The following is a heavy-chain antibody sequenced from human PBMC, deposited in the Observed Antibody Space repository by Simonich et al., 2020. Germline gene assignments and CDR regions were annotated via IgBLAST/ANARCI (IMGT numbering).Heavy chain of an antibody. J-gene: IGHJ4*02. CDR3: ARTYSGSYYYFDY. CDR1: GYTFTSYD. CDR2: INPNSGNT. V-gene: IGHV1-8*03. D-gene: IGHD1-26*01. Sequence: QVQLVQSGAEVKKPGASVKVSCKASGYTFTSYDINWGRQDTGQGLEWMGWINPNSGNTGYEQKFPGRVTITRNTSISTAYMELSSLRSEDTAVYYCARTYSGSYYYFDYWGQGTLVAVSS.